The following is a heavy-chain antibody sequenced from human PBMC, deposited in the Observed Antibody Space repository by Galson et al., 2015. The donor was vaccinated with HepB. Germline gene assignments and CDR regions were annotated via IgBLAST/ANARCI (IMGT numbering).Heavy chain of an antibody. D-gene: IGHD6-13*01. J-gene: IGHJ4*02. Sequence: SLRLSCAASGFTFSSYSMNWVRQAPGKGLEWVSYISSSSSTIYYADSVKGRFTISRDNAKNSLYLQMNSLRDEDTAVYYCAGSPIAAAGHFDYWGQGTLVTVSS. CDR2: ISSSSSTI. CDR1: GFTFSSYS. V-gene: IGHV3-48*02. CDR3: AGSPIAAAGHFDY.